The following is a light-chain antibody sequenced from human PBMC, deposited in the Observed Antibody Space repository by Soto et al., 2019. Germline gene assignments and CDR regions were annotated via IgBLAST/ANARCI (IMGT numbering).Light chain of an antibody. Sequence: DILMTQSPSSVSASVGDTVTITCRASQGISSWLAWYQQKPGKAPNLLIYSTSSLHSGVPSRFRGSGSGTDFTLTINSLQPEDFASYYCQQANSFPLTFGGGTKVDIK. V-gene: IGKV1-12*01. CDR1: QGISSW. J-gene: IGKJ4*01. CDR3: QQANSFPLT. CDR2: STS.